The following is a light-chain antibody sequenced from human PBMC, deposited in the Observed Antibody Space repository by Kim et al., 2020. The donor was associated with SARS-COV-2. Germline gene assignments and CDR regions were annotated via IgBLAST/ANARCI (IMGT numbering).Light chain of an antibody. J-gene: IGLJ1*01. CDR2: FDS. Sequence: SYELTQPPSVSVAPGQTARITCGGNNIGGRSVHWYQQKPCQAPVLVIFFDSDRPSAFRVRVSCSKATTAATLTISRVEAGDEADDYCQVWDSDTDDYVFG. CDR3: QVWDSDTDDYV. V-gene: IGLV3-21*01. CDR1: NIGGRS.